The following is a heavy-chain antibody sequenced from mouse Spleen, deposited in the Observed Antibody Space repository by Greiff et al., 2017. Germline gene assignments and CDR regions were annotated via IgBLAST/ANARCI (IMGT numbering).Heavy chain of an antibody. D-gene: IGHD2-1*01. V-gene: IGHV5-9-3*01. CDR2: ISSGGSYT. CDR1: GFTFSSYA. CDR3: ARPYGNYAGYFDV. J-gene: IGHJ1*01. Sequence: EVKVVESGGGLVKPGGSLKLSCAASGFTFSSYAMSWVRQTPEKRLEWVATISSGGSYTYYPDSVKGRFTISRDNAKNTLYLQMSSLRSEDTAMYYCARPYGNYAGYFDVWGAGTTVTVSS.